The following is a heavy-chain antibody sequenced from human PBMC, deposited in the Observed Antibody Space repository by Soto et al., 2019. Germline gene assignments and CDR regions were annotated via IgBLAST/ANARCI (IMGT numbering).Heavy chain of an antibody. CDR2: ILPIFGTT. J-gene: IGHJ6*02. D-gene: IGHD7-27*01. Sequence: QVQLVQSGAEVKKPGSSVKVSCKASGGTFNTYNINWVLQAPGQGLEWMGGILPIFGTTNYAQRFQGRVTITADDSTSTAYMELSSLRSEDTAVYYCARDETGDSYYYYYGMEVWGQGTTVTVTS. CDR1: GGTFNTYN. V-gene: IGHV1-69*01. CDR3: ARDETGDSYYYYYGMEV.